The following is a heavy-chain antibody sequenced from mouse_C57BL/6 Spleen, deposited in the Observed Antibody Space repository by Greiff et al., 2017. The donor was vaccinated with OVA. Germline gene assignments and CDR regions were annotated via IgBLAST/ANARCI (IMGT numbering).Heavy chain of an antibody. Sequence: QVQLQQPGAELVRPGSSVKLSCKASGYTFTSYWMDWVEQRPGQGLEWIGNIYPSDSETHYNQKFKDKATLTVDKSSSTAYMQLSSLTSEDSAVYYCARGKGDYFDYWGQGTTLTVSS. CDR3: ARGKGDYFDY. CDR1: GYTFTSYW. CDR2: IYPSDSET. J-gene: IGHJ2*01. V-gene: IGHV1-61*01.